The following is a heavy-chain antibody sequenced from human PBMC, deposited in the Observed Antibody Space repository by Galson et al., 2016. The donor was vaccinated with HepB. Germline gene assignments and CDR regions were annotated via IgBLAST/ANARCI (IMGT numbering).Heavy chain of an antibody. Sequence: SVKVSCKASGYTFTSYYIHWVRQAPGQGLEWMGIINPGGGSTTYAQNFQGRVTMTRDTSTSTVYMELSSLRSDDTAVYYCARDFSKYGQNYVDYWGQGTLVTVSS. D-gene: IGHD2-2*01. CDR3: ARDFSKYGQNYVDY. CDR2: INPGGGST. J-gene: IGHJ4*02. CDR1: GYTFTSYY. V-gene: IGHV1-46*01.